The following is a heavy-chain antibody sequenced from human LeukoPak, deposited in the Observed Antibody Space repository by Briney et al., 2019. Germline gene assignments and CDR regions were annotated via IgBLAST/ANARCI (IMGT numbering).Heavy chain of an antibody. CDR3: ARVSGTSLDY. V-gene: IGHV3-21*01. J-gene: IGHJ4*02. CDR1: GFTFSSYS. Sequence: GGSLRLRCAASGFTFSSYSMNWVRQAPGKGLDWVSSISSGSGYIYYADSVKGRFTISRDNAKNSLYLQMNSLRAEDTAVYYCARVSGTSLDYWGQGTLVTVSS. CDR2: ISSGSGYI. D-gene: IGHD3-10*01.